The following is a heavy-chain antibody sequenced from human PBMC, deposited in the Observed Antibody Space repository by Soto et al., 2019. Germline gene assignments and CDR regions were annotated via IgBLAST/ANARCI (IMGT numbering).Heavy chain of an antibody. CDR2: MYAGGDT. J-gene: IGHJ4*01. CDR3: VSRIPSWVFDY. D-gene: IGHD2-21*01. V-gene: IGHV3-53*01. CDR1: GLSVSDNY. Sequence: PGGSLRLSCGASGLSVSDNYMGWVRQAPGRGLEWVSVMYAGGDTHYADSVKGRFTISRDKSENTLYLQMNSLRDEDTGVYFCVSRIPSWVFDYWGLGTLVTGSS.